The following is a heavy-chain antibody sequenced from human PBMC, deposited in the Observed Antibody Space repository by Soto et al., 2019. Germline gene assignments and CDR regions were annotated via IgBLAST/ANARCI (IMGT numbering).Heavy chain of an antibody. V-gene: IGHV3-21*01. CDR2: IMSCNNYT. J-gene: IGHJ6*02. CDR1: GLNFIRDD. Sequence: GVAQRVSCAASGLNFIRDDMTWVSQDPGKGLEWVSSIMSCNNYTSYADSVKGRFTISRANAKNSLFLQMNSLGAEDTALYYCARGGGYSRTTPNPRAYDMDVWGQGTTVTVSS. D-gene: IGHD6-13*01. CDR3: ARGGGYSRTTPNPRAYDMDV.